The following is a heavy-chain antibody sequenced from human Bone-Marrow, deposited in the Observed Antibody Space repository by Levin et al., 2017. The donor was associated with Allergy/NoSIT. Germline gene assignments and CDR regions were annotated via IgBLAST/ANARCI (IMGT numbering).Heavy chain of an antibody. Sequence: GLSLLLSFPSSGFPFRSSAMTWVRQAPGKGLEWVSTIGGSGSTTYYADSVKGRFTISRDNSKNTLYLQMNSLRVDDTAIFYCAKDRSMTSWGQGTRVTVSS. J-gene: IGHJ5*02. V-gene: IGHV3-23*01. CDR2: IGGSGSTT. CDR1: GFPFRSSA. CDR3: AKDRSMTS.